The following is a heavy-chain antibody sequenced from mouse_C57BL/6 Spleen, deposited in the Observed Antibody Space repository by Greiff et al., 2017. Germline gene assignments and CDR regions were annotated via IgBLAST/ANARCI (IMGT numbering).Heavy chain of an antibody. CDR2: ISYSGST. V-gene: IGHV3-8*01. CDR1: GYSITSDY. D-gene: IGHD1-1*01. CDR3: ARGYYGSSYEWYFDV. Sequence: DVQLQESGPGLAKPSQTLSLTCSVTGYSITSDYWNWIRKFPGNKLEYMGYISYSGSTYYNPSLKSRISITRDTSKNQYYLQLNSVTTEDTATYYCARGYYGSSYEWYFDVWGTGTTVTVSS. J-gene: IGHJ1*03.